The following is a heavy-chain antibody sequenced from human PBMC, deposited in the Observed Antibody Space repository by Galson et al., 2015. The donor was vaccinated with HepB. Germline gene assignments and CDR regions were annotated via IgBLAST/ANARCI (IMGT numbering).Heavy chain of an antibody. Sequence: SVKVSCKASGGTFSSYAISWVRQAPGQGLEWMGRIIPILGIANYAQKFQGRVTITADKSTSTAYMELSSLRSEDTAVYYCASRTLYSSSWTRFDYWGQGTLVTVSS. CDR2: IIPILGIA. D-gene: IGHD6-13*01. V-gene: IGHV1-69*04. CDR1: GGTFSSYA. J-gene: IGHJ4*02. CDR3: ASRTLYSSSWTRFDY.